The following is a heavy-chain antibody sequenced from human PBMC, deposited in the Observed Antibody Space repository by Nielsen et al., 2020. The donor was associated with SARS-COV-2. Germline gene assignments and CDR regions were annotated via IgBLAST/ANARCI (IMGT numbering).Heavy chain of an antibody. Sequence: GGSLRLSCAASGSIFSSYTMSWVRPAPAKGLEWVSSITSRSGYIYYADSVRGRFTVSRDNAKNSLSLQMNSLRAEDTALYHCARAKRGYCSSTSCLKDRYYYYGMDVWGQGTTVTVSS. J-gene: IGHJ6*02. V-gene: IGHV3-21*04. CDR3: ARAKRGYCSSTSCLKDRYYYYGMDV. D-gene: IGHD2-2*01. CDR1: GSIFSSYT. CDR2: ITSRSGYI.